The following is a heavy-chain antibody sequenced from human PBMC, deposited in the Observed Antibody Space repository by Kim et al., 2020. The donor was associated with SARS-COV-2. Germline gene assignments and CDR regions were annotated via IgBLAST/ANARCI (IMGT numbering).Heavy chain of an antibody. Sequence: TPAHADSVEGRFTVSRDNAKNTLYLQMNSLRAEDTAVYFCARSPSGPEGYWGQGTLVTVSS. CDR2: TP. CDR3: ARSPSGPEGY. V-gene: IGHV3-74*01. J-gene: IGHJ4*02.